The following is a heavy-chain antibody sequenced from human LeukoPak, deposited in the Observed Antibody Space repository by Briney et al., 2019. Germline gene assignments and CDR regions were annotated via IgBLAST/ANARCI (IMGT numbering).Heavy chain of an antibody. Sequence: GGSLRLSCAASGFTFDDYGMSWVRQAPGKGLEWVSGIKWNGGSTGYADSVKGRFTISRDNAKNSLYLQMNSLRAEDTALYYCARDLTYCYDSTREGYGMDVWGQGTTVTVSS. CDR1: GFTFDDYG. CDR3: ARDLTYCYDSTREGYGMDV. D-gene: IGHD3-22*01. V-gene: IGHV3-20*04. J-gene: IGHJ6*02. CDR2: IKWNGGST.